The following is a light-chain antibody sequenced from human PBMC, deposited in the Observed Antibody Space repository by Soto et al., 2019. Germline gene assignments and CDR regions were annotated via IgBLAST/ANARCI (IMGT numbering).Light chain of an antibody. V-gene: IGKV1-33*01. CDR2: DAS. CDR1: HDISDY. Sequence: DVQMTQSPSSLSASVGDRVTITCQASHDISDYLNWYQYKPGEAPKLLIYDASKLEAGVPSRFSGRGSGTDFTFSISSLQPEDIATYYCQQYDNVPLTFGGGTKVEIK. J-gene: IGKJ4*01. CDR3: QQYDNVPLT.